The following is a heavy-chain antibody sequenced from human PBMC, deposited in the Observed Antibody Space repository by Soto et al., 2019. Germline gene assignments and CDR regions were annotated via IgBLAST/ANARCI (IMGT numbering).Heavy chain of an antibody. Sequence: GGSLRLSCAASGFTFSDYYMSWIRQAPGRGLEWVSAISGSGDNTYYADSVKGRFTISRDNSKNTLYLQMNSLRADDTAVYYCARERKVAGNDYWGQGTLVTVSS. CDR2: ISGSGDNT. J-gene: IGHJ4*02. D-gene: IGHD6-19*01. CDR3: ARERKVAGNDY. V-gene: IGHV3-23*01. CDR1: GFTFSDYY.